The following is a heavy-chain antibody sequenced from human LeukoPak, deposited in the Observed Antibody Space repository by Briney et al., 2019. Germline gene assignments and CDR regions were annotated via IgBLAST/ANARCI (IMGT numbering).Heavy chain of an antibody. J-gene: IGHJ4*02. CDR1: GYTFTSYG. CDR3: ARDEGVDTAMVLDY. V-gene: IGHV1-18*01. D-gene: IGHD5-18*01. Sequence: ASVKVSCKASGYTFTSYGISWVRQAPGQGLEWMGWISAYNGNTNYAQKLQGRVTMTTDTSTSTAYMELRSLRSDDTAVYYCARDEGVDTAMVLDYWGQGTLVTVSS. CDR2: ISAYNGNT.